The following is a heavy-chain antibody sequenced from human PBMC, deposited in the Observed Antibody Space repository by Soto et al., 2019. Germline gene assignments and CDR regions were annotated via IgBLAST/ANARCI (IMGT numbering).Heavy chain of an antibody. V-gene: IGHV2-5*02. CDR2: IYWDDDK. CDR1: GFSLRTSTVG. J-gene: IGHJ4*02. D-gene: IGHD1-26*01. Sequence: QITLKESGPTLVKPTQTLTLTCTFSGFSLRTSTVGVGWIRQPPGKALEWLALIYWDDDKRYSPSLKTRLTXTXGPSNNQVVLTMTNMDPLDTATYYCAHRKSGSYFDYWGQGTLVTVSS. CDR3: AHRKSGSYFDY.